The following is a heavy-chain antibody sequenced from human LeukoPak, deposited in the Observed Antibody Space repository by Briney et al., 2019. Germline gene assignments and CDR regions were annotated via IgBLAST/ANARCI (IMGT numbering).Heavy chain of an antibody. D-gene: IGHD5-12*01. CDR3: ARRASRDGYNWDFDY. CDR2: INHSGST. CDR1: GGSFSGYY. Sequence: SETLSLTCAVYGGSFSGYYWSWIRQPPGKGLEWIGEINHSGSTNYNPSLKSRVTISVDTSKNQFSLKLSSVTAADTAVYYCARRASRDGYNWDFDYWGQGTLVTVSS. V-gene: IGHV4-34*01. J-gene: IGHJ4*02.